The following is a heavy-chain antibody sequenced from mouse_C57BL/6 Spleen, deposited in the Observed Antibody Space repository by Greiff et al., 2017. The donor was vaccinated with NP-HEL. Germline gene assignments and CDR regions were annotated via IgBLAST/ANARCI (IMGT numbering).Heavy chain of an antibody. CDR1: GYTFTRYG. D-gene: IGHD2-12*01. CDR2: IYPRSGNT. J-gene: IGHJ1*03. CDR3: ARDDGRGYFDV. Sequence: QVQLQQSGAELARPGASVKLSCKASGYTFTRYGISWVKQRTGQGLEWIGEIYPRSGNTYYNEKFKGKATLTADKSSSTAYMELRSLTSEDSAVYFCARDDGRGYFDVWGTGTTVTVSS. V-gene: IGHV1-81*01.